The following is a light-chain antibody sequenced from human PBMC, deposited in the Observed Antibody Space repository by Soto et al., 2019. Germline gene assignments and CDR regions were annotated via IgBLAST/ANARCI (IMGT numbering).Light chain of an antibody. CDR3: QQYYTTPRT. CDR1: QSLLYSSNNRNY. J-gene: IGKJ1*01. Sequence: DIVMTQSPDSLAVSLGERATINCKSSQSLLYSSNNRNYLTWYQQKPGQPPKLLIYWASTRKSGVPVRFSGSGSGTDFTLTISSLQAEDVAVYYCQQYYTTPRTFGQGTKVEIK. V-gene: IGKV4-1*01. CDR2: WAS.